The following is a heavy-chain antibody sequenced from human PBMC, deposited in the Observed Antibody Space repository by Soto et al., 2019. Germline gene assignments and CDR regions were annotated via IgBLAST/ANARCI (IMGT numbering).Heavy chain of an antibody. D-gene: IGHD5-18*01. CDR1: GGTFYTYT. CDR3: ARIPRYSFPTADDLDS. Sequence: QVQLVQSGAEVRKTGSSVQVSCKASGGTFYTYTFSWVRQAPGQGLEWMGSITPIYPTTTYADKFQGRLTVTAYGSTNTAYMELNSLTSEDTAVYYCARIPRYSFPTADDLDSWGQGTLVTVSS. J-gene: IGHJ4*02. CDR2: ITPIYPTT. V-gene: IGHV1-69*15.